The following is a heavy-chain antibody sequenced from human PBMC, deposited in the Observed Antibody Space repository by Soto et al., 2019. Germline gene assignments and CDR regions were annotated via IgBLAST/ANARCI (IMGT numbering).Heavy chain of an antibody. V-gene: IGHV2-5*01. D-gene: IGHD4-17*01. CDR3: AHRGYGDYPRDNWFDP. CDR2: IYWNDDS. Sequence: QITLKESGPTLVKPTQTLTLTCTFSGFSLTTGGAGVGWIRQPPGNALEWLALIYWNDDSRYSPSLNSRLTITKDTSKNQVVLRMTNMDPVDTATYYCAHRGYGDYPRDNWFDPWGQGILVIVSS. CDR1: GFSLTTGGAG. J-gene: IGHJ5*02.